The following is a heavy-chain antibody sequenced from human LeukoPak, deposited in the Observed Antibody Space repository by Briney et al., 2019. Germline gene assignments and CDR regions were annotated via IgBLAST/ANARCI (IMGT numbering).Heavy chain of an antibody. CDR1: GGSFSDYS. J-gene: IGHJ5*02. V-gene: IGHV4-34*01. CDR2: INHSGST. D-gene: IGHD2-15*01. CDR3: ARHGVATWFDP. Sequence: SETLSLTCAVYGGSFSDYSWSWIRQPPGKGLEWIGEINHSGSTNYNPSLKSRVTMSIDTSKNQFSVKLSSVTAADTAVYYCARHGVATWFDPWGQGTLVTVSS.